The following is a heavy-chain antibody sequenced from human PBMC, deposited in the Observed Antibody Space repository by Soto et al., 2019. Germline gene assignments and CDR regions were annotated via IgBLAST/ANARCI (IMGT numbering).Heavy chain of an antibody. CDR2: MSGSSSTT. V-gene: IGHV3-23*01. CDR3: AKNQERELPRVIDF. CDR1: GLTFSNYA. D-gene: IGHD1-7*01. Sequence: GGSLRLSCATSGLTFSNYAMSWVRQAPGGGLEWVSSMSGSSSTTHYADSVRGRFTISRDRSKNTLYLQMSSLRAEDTALYYCAKNQERELPRVIDFWGQGTLVTVS. J-gene: IGHJ4*02.